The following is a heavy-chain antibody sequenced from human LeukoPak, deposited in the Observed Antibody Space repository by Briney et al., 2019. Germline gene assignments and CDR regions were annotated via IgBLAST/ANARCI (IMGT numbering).Heavy chain of an antibody. V-gene: IGHV1-69*13. D-gene: IGHD2-2*01. CDR1: GYTFTGYY. Sequence: SVKVSCKASGYTFTGYYMHWVRQAPGQGLEWMGGIIPIFGIANYAQKFQGRVTITADESTSTAYMELSSLRSEDTAVYYCARSGFDCSSTSCYPFDPWGQGTLVTVSS. J-gene: IGHJ5*02. CDR2: IIPIFGIA. CDR3: ARSGFDCSSTSCYPFDP.